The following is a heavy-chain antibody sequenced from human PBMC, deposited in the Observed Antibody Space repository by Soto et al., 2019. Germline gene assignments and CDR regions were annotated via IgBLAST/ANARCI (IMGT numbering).Heavy chain of an antibody. CDR1: GFTFSDAW. CDR3: TTDLWRIAVVVGSTGYFNP. Sequence: GGSLGLSCAASGFTFSDAWMSWVRQAPGKGLDWVGRIKSKSDGGTTEYAAPVRGRFTISRDDSKNTLYLQMNSLKTEDTAVYYRTTDLWRIAVVVGSTGYFNPWGQGTPVTVSS. J-gene: IGHJ5*02. V-gene: IGHV3-15*01. D-gene: IGHD2-15*01. CDR2: IKSKSDGGTT.